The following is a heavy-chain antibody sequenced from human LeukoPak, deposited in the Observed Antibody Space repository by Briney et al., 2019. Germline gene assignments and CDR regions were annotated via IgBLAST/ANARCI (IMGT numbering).Heavy chain of an antibody. CDR3: ASGAYTYYYMDV. CDR2: FYYSGST. V-gene: IGHV4-59*01. CDR1: GGSISRYY. D-gene: IGHD3-10*01. J-gene: IGHJ6*03. Sequence: SETLSLTCTVSGGSISRYYGSWIRQPPGKGLEWIGYFYYSGSTNYNPSLKSRVTISVDTSKNQFSLKLSSVTAADPAVYYCASGAYTYYYMDVWGKGATVTISS.